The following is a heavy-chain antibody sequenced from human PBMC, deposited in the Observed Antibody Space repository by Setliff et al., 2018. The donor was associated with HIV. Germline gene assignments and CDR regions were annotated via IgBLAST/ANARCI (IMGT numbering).Heavy chain of an antibody. Sequence: SETLSLTCTVSGDSISSGGYYWSWIRQHPGKGLEWIGHIHYSGSSYYNPSLRSRVTISVDTSKNQFSLKLGSVTAADTAVYFCARVTWIQLWLGWFDPWGQGTLVT. CDR2: IHYSGSS. J-gene: IGHJ5*02. CDR3: ARVTWIQLWLGWFDP. CDR1: GDSISSGGYY. V-gene: IGHV4-31*03. D-gene: IGHD5-18*01.